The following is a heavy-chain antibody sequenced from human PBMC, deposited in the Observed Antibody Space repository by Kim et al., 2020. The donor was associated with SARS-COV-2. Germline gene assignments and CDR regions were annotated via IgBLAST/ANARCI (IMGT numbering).Heavy chain of an antibody. CDR3: ARGFLGYDILTGYSLGDY. V-gene: IGHV3-33*01. CDR1: GFTFSSYG. CDR2: IWYDGSNK. Sequence: GGSLRLSCAASGFTFSSYGMHWVRQAPGKGLEWVAVIWYDGSNKYYADSVKGRFTISRDNSKNTLYLQMNSLRAEDTAVYYCARGFLGYDILTGYSLGDYWGQGTLVTVSS. D-gene: IGHD3-9*01. J-gene: IGHJ4*02.